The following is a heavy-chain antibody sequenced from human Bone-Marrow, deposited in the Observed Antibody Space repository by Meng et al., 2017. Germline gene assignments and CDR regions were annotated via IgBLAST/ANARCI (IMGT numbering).Heavy chain of an antibody. CDR3: ARDPGLYYFDY. Sequence: GESLKISCAASGFTFSSYEMNWVRQTPGMGLEWVSHISSSGSVIYYADSVKGRFTISRDNTNNSLYLQMNSLRAEDTAVYYCARDPGLYYFDYWGQGTLVTVSS. CDR1: GFTFSSYE. J-gene: IGHJ4*02. V-gene: IGHV3-48*03. CDR2: ISSSGSVI. D-gene: IGHD2-15*01.